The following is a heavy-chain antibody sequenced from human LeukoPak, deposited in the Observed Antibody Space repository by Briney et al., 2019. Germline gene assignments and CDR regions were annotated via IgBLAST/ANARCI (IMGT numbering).Heavy chain of an antibody. CDR2: ISAYNGNT. D-gene: IGHD3-22*01. CDR3: ARDRWDSSGQVVDY. CDR1: GYTFTGYG. J-gene: IGHJ4*02. Sequence: ASVKVSCKASGYTFTGYGISWVRQAPGQGLEWMGWISAYNGNTNYAQKLQGRVTMTTDTSTSTAYMELRSLRSDDTAVYYCARDRWDSSGQVVDYWGQGTLVTVSS. V-gene: IGHV1-18*01.